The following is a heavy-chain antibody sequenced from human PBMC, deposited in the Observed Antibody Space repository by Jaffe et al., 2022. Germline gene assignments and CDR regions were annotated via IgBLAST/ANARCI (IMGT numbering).Heavy chain of an antibody. CDR1: GGSISSSSYY. Sequence: QLQLQESGPGLVKPSETLSLTCTVSGGSISSSSYYWDWIRQPPGKGLEWIGTFYYTGSTYYDPSLKSRATISADTSKNQFSLKLSSVTAADTAVYYCLAQGYCSGGSCYVKGVARYAIDYWGQGTLVTVSS. CDR2: FYYTGST. J-gene: IGHJ4*02. V-gene: IGHV4-39*01. D-gene: IGHD2-15*01. CDR3: LAQGYCSGGSCYVKGVARYAIDY.